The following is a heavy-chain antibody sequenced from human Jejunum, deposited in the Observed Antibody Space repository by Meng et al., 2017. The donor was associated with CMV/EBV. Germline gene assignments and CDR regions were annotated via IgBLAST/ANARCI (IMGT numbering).Heavy chain of an antibody. CDR1: AGSISSSTYY. J-gene: IGHJ5*02. D-gene: IGHD5-18*01. CDR3: ARVPYTYGYGWLDP. V-gene: IGHV4-39*07. CDR2: IYYSGNT. Sequence: AGSISSSTYYWGWIRQPPEKGLEWIGNIYYSGNTYYNPSLKSRVTISVDTSKNQFSLSLTSVTAADTAVYYCARVPYTYGYGWLDPWGQGTLVTVSS.